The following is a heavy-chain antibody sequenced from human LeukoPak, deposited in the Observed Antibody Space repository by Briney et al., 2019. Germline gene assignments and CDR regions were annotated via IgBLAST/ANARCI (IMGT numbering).Heavy chain of an antibody. V-gene: IGHV3-48*01. J-gene: IGHJ4*02. Sequence: GGSLRLSCVASGFTFSSYSMNWVRQAPGKGLEWVSYISDSSGTIYYADSVKGRFTISRDNAKNSLYLQMNSLRAEDTAVYYCARDQGAGYRDDYWGQGTLVTVSS. D-gene: IGHD5-12*01. CDR1: GFTFSSYS. CDR2: ISDSSGTI. CDR3: ARDQGAGYRDDY.